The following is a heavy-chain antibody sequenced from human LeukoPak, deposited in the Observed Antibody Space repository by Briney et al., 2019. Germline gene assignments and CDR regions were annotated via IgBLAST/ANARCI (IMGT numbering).Heavy chain of an antibody. CDR3: ARSIAARPEDY. CDR1: GASISSGSYY. J-gene: IGHJ4*02. D-gene: IGHD6-6*01. V-gene: IGHV4-61*02. CDR2: IFASGST. Sequence: PSETLSLTCTVSGASISSGSYYWSWIRQPAGKGLEWIGRIFASGSTNYNPSLKSRVTISVDTSKNQFPLKLSSVTAADTAVYYCARSIAARPEDYWGQGTLVTVSS.